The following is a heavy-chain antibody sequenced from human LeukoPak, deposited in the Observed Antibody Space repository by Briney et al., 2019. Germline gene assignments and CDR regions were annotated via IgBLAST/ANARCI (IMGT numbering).Heavy chain of an antibody. CDR2: IYSGGST. J-gene: IGHJ4*02. D-gene: IGHD6-19*01. Sequence: GGSWKPPCQAFGLTAISNYMSWFGRPLGRGWEWVSVIYSGGSTYYADSVKGRFTISRDNSKNTLYLQMNSLRAEDTAVYYCARGRYSSGVHFDYWGQGTLVTVSS. V-gene: IGHV3-66*01. CDR1: GLTAISNY. CDR3: ARGRYSSGVHFDY.